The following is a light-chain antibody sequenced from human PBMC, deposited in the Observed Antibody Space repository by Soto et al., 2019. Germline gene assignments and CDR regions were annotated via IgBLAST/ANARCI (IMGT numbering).Light chain of an antibody. Sequence: EIVMTHSPATLSVSPWGRATLSCRASQSVSSYLAWYQQKPGQAPRLLIYGASSRATGIPDRFSGSGSGTDFTPTISRLEPEDFAVYYCQQYGTSPRTFGQGTKVDIK. CDR2: GAS. V-gene: IGKV3-20*01. CDR3: QQYGTSPRT. J-gene: IGKJ1*01. CDR1: QSVSSY.